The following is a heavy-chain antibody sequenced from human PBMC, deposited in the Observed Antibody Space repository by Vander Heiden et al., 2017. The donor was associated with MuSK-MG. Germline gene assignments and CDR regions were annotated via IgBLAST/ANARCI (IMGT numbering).Heavy chain of an antibody. CDR3: AKEIDSTGYSLDH. CDR2: ITSNSGDT. J-gene: IGHJ4*02. D-gene: IGHD3-22*01. V-gene: IGHV3-9*01. Sequence: EVQLVESGGDLVQPGRSLPLSCAAAGSTFADVTMLCVRQAPVRGMEWVSGITSNSGDTAYADSVQGRFTISRDNAKNSLYLQMNSLRPEDTALYYCAKEIDSTGYSLDHWGQGTLVTVSS. CDR1: GSTFADVT.